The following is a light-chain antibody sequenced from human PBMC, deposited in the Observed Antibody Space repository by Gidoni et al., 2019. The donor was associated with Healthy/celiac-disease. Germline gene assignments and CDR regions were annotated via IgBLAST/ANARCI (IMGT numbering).Light chain of an antibody. V-gene: IGKV1-39*01. CDR1: QSISSY. Sequence: DIHMTQSPSSLSASVGDRVPITCRASQSISSYLNWYQQKPGKAPKLLIYAASSLQSGVPSRFSGSGSGTDFTLTISSLQPEDFATYYCQQSYSTPQTFGQGTKVEIK. J-gene: IGKJ1*01. CDR2: AAS. CDR3: QQSYSTPQT.